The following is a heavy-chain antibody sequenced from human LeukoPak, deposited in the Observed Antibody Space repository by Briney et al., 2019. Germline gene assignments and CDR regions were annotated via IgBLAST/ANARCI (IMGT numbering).Heavy chain of an antibody. CDR2: ISAYNGNT. Sequence: ASVKVSCKASGYTFTSYGTSWVRQAPGQGLEWMGWISAYNGNTNYAQKLQGRVTMTTDTSTSTAYMELRSLRSDDTAVYYCARSPSSSWYVTTFDYWGQGTLVTVSS. V-gene: IGHV1-18*01. J-gene: IGHJ4*02. CDR1: GYTFTSYG. CDR3: ARSPSSSWYVTTFDY. D-gene: IGHD6-13*01.